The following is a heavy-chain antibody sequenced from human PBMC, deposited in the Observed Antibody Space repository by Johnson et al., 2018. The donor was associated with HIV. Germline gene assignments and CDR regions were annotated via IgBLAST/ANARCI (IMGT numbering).Heavy chain of an antibody. J-gene: IGHJ3*02. D-gene: IGHD6-13*01. CDR3: AREVGYSSSNDAFDI. V-gene: IGHV3-66*02. CDR2: IYSGGST. Sequence: VQLVESGGGEVRPGGSLRLSCAASGFSFDDYGMSWVRQAAGKGLEWVSVIYSGGSTYYADSVKGRFTISRDNSKNTLYLQMNSLRAEDTAVYYCAREVGYSSSNDAFDIWGQGTMVTVSS. CDR1: GFSFDDYG.